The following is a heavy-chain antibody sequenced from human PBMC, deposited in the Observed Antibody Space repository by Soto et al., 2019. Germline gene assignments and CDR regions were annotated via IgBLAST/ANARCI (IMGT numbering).Heavy chain of an antibody. D-gene: IGHD1-1*01. J-gene: IGHJ3*02. CDR3: ARVERGTATTVVDAFDI. Sequence: QVQLQQWGAGLLKTSETLSLTCAVYGGSVSGANYYWSWIRQPPGKGLEWIGEMSHSGGTHFNPSLKSRVTISVDTSTNQFSLKMSSVTAADTALYYCARVERGTATTVVDAFDIWGPGTMVTASS. CDR2: MSHSGGT. V-gene: IGHV4-34*01. CDR1: GGSVSGANYY.